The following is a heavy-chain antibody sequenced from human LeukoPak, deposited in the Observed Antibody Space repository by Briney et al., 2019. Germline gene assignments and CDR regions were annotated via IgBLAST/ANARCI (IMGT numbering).Heavy chain of an antibody. D-gene: IGHD1-1*01. CDR3: ARSRNGPGWYFDL. V-gene: IGHV4-61*01. CDR2: VYYSGNT. Sequence: PSETLSLTCTVSGYSIGSGYYWSWIRQPPGKGREWIGYVYYSGNTNYTPSLQSRVSISIDTSKNEFSLKLNSVTAADTAVYYCARSRNGPGWYFDLWGRGTLVTVSS. J-gene: IGHJ2*01. CDR1: GYSIGSGYY.